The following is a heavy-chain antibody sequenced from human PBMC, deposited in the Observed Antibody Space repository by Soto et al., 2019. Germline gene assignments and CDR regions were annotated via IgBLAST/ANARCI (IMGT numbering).Heavy chain of an antibody. CDR1: GFTFSSYD. J-gene: IGHJ4*02. CDR3: RIEPFDY. Sequence: QVQLVESGGGVVQPGRSLRLSCAASGFTFSSYDMHWVRKAAGKGLEWVAVISYDGSNKYYADSVKARFTISRDNSKNTLYMQMYGLRPDDTAVYYCRIEPFDYWSQASLIIVSS. V-gene: IGHV3-30*03. CDR2: ISYDGSNK. D-gene: IGHD1-26*01.